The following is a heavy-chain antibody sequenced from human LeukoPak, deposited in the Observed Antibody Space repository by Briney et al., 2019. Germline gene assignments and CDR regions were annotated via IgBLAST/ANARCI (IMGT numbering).Heavy chain of an antibody. CDR2: ISYDGSNK. J-gene: IGHJ2*01. CDR3: ARAPNSSDYSAGYWYFDL. V-gene: IGHV3-30-3*01. D-gene: IGHD6-19*01. CDR1: GFTFSTYA. Sequence: PGGSLRLSCAASGFTFSTYAIHWVRQAPGKGLEWVTVISYDGSNKYYADSVKGRFTISRDNSKDTLYLQMNSLRAEDTAVYYCARAPNSSDYSAGYWYFDLWGRGTVVTVSS.